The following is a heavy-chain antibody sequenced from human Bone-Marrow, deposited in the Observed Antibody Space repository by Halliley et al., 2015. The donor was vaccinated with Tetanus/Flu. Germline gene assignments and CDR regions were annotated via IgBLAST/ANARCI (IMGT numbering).Heavy chain of an antibody. D-gene: IGHD6-13*01. CDR2: IYYSGST. Sequence: GLEWVGSIYYSGSTYYNPSLKSRVTISVDTSKNQFSLKLSSVTAADTAVYYCARVVGSWYYFDYWGQGTLVTVSS. V-gene: IGHV4-30-4*01. CDR3: ARVVGSWYYFDY. J-gene: IGHJ4*02.